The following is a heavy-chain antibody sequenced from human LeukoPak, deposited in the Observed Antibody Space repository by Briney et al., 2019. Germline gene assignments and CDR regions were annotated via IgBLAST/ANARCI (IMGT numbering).Heavy chain of an antibody. CDR2: THTSGTT. CDR3: ARETEVPGGRSWDF. J-gene: IGHJ4*02. D-gene: IGHD6-19*01. CDR1: GGSISSYY. Sequence: SETLSLTCTVSGGSISSYYWTWIRQPARKRLEWNGRTHTSGTTNHNPSLKSRVTMSVDTSNNHFSLKLSSVTAADTAVYYCARETEVPGGRSWDFWGQGTLVTVSS. V-gene: IGHV4-4*07.